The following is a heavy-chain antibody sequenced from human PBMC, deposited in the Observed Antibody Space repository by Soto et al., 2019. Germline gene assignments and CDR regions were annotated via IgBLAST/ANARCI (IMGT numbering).Heavy chain of an antibody. CDR1: GGSISSYY. Sequence: QVQLQESGPGLVKPSETLSLTCTVSGGSISSYYWSWIRQPPGKGLEWIGYIYYSGSTNYNPSLKSRVTLSVDXXKXQXXLKLSSVTAADTAVYYCARHQGSVAATYYYYGMDVWGQGTTVTVSS. CDR2: IYYSGST. J-gene: IGHJ6*02. D-gene: IGHD2-15*01. V-gene: IGHV4-59*08. CDR3: ARHQGSVAATYYYYGMDV.